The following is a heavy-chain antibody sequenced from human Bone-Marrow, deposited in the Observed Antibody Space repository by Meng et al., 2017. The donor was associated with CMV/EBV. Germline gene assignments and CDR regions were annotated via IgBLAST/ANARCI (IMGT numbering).Heavy chain of an antibody. D-gene: IGHD1-26*01. CDR1: GITFKNYW. J-gene: IGHJ6*02. Sequence: GGSLRLSCVGFGITFKNYWLKWVRQAPGKGLEWVSAISGSGRYIYYADSVKGRFTISRDNSKNTLYLQMNSLRAEDTAVFYCAKDWEVGATNYYYGMDVWGQGTTVTVSS. CDR2: ISGSGRYI. CDR3: AKDWEVGATNYYYGMDV. V-gene: IGHV3-23*01.